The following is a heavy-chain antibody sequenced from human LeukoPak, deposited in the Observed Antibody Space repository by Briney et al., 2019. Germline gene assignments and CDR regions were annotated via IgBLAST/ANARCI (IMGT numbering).Heavy chain of an antibody. Sequence: SETLSLACSVSGGSISSHCWGWARHPPGEGRGWGGYIFYSGRTNYNPSLKSRVTISVDTSKNQFSLKLSSVTAADPAVYYCAGDQKIRTHAFDIWGQGTMVTVSS. CDR1: GGSISSHC. V-gene: IGHV4-59*11. CDR2: IFYSGRT. CDR3: AGDQKIRTHAFDI. J-gene: IGHJ3*02. D-gene: IGHD3-16*01.